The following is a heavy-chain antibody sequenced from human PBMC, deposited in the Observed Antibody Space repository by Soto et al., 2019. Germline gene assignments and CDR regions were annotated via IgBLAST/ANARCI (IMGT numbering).Heavy chain of an antibody. CDR1: GFTFSSYG. Sequence: GGSLRLSCAASGFTFSSYGMHWVRQAPGKGLEWVAVISYDGSNKYYADSVKGRFTISRDNSKNTLYLQMNSLRAEDTAVYYCAKETRGYSYEVDYYYGMDVWGQGTTVTVSS. J-gene: IGHJ6*02. CDR3: AKETRGYSYEVDYYYGMDV. V-gene: IGHV3-30*18. CDR2: ISYDGSNK. D-gene: IGHD5-18*01.